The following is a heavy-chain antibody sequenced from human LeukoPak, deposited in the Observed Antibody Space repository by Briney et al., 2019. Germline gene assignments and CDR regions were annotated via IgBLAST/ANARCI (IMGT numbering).Heavy chain of an antibody. V-gene: IGHV4-39*07. CDR2: IYYSGST. CDR1: GGSISSSSYY. D-gene: IGHD1-26*01. Sequence: PSETLSLTCTVSGGSISSSSYYWGWIRQPPGKGLEWIGSIYYSGSTYYNPSLKSRVTTSVDTSKNQFSLKLSSVTAADTAVYYCARDTRDAFDIWGQGTMVTVSS. J-gene: IGHJ3*02. CDR3: ARDTRDAFDI.